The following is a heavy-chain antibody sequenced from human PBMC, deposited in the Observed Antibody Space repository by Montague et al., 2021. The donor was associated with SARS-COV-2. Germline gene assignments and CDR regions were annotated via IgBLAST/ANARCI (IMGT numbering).Heavy chain of an antibody. J-gene: IGHJ6*02. CDR2: IYYSGST. Sequence: SETLSLTCTVSGGSISSYNWSWIRQRPGKGLEWIGYIYYSGSTNYNPSLKSRVTISVDTSKNQFSLKLSSVTAADTAVYYCARYTRQIRLIVFDYGMDVWGQGTTVTVSS. CDR3: ARYTRQIRLIVFDYGMDV. CDR1: GGSISSYN. V-gene: IGHV4-59*01. D-gene: IGHD4-17*01.